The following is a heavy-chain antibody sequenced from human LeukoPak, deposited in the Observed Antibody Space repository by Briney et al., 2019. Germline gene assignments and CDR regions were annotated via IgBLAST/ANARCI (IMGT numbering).Heavy chain of an antibody. CDR2: ISSSSSYI. CDR3: ARDQEYYDFWSGHDY. CDR1: GFTFSSYS. D-gene: IGHD3-3*01. Sequence: PGGSLRLSCAASGFTFSSYSMNWVRQAPGKGLEWVSSISSSSSYIYYADSVKGRFTISRDNAKNSLYLQMNSLRAEDTAVYYCARDQEYYDFWSGHDYWGQGTLVTVSS. V-gene: IGHV3-21*01. J-gene: IGHJ4*02.